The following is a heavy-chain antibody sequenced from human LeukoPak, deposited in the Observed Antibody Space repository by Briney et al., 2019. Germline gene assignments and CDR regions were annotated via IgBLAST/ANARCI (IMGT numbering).Heavy chain of an antibody. J-gene: IGHJ5*02. CDR2: ISYDGSNK. CDR3: AREFDTAMVRWFDP. Sequence: PGGSLRLSCAASGFTFSSYAMHWVRQAPGKGLEWVAVISYDGSNKYYADSVKGRFTISRDNSKNTLYLQMNSLRAEDTAVYYCAREFDTAMVRWFDPWGQGTLVTVSS. D-gene: IGHD5-18*01. CDR1: GFTFSSYA. V-gene: IGHV3-30-3*01.